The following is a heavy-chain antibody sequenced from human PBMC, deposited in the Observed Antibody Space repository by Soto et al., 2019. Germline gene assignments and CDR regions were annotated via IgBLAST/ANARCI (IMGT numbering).Heavy chain of an antibody. D-gene: IGHD5-18*01. CDR3: GSAPPQLWPYFDY. J-gene: IGHJ4*02. CDR1: GFTFSSYG. CDR2: IWYDGSKK. V-gene: IGHV3-33*01. Sequence: GGSLRRSCAASGFTFSSYGMHWGRQAPGKGLEWVAVIWYDGSKKYYADSVKGRFTSSRDNAKNTLYLQMNSLRAEDTAVYCCGSAPPQLWPYFDYWGQGTLVTVSS.